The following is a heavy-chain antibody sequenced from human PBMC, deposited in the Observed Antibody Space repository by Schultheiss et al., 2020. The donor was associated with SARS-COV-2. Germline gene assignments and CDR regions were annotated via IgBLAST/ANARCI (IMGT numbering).Heavy chain of an antibody. D-gene: IGHD6-13*01. CDR2: INPNSGGT. CDR1: GYTFTSYG. J-gene: IGHJ4*02. V-gene: IGHV1-2*02. Sequence: ASVKVSCKASGYTFTSYGISWVRQAPGQGLEWMGWINPNSGGTNYAQKFQGRVTMTRDTSISTAYMELSRLRSDDTAVYYCARGIATVYGYWGQGTLVTVSS. CDR3: ARGIATVYGY.